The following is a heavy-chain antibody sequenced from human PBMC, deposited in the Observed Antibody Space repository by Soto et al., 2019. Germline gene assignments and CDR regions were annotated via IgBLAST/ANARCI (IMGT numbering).Heavy chain of an antibody. J-gene: IGHJ4*02. Sequence: QVQLQESGPGLVKPSQTLSLTCTVSGGSISSGGYYWSWIRQHPGKGLEWIGYIYYSGSTYYNPSLRSRVTISVDTSKNQSSLKLSSVTAADTAVYYCAGENYAFGGVNILWGQGTLVTVSS. D-gene: IGHD3-16*01. CDR2: IYYSGST. CDR1: GGSISSGGYY. V-gene: IGHV4-31*03. CDR3: AGENYAFGGVNIL.